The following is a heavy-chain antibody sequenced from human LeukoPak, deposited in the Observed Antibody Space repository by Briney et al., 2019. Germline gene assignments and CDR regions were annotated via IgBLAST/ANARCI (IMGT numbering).Heavy chain of an antibody. J-gene: IGHJ6*02. D-gene: IGHD2-2*01. CDR1: GFTFSSYD. Sequence: WGSLSLSCAASGFTFSSYDLSWVRQAPGKGLEWVSAISGSGGSTYYADSVNGRFTISRDNSKNTLYLQMNSLRAEDTAVYYCAKAPAAIGGYYYGMDVWGQGTTVTVSS. V-gene: IGHV3-23*01. CDR2: ISGSGGST. CDR3: AKAPAAIGGYYYGMDV.